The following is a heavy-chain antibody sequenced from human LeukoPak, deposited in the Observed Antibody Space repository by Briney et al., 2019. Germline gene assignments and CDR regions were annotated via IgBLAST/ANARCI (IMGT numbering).Heavy chain of an antibody. D-gene: IGHD6-19*01. J-gene: IGHJ4*02. V-gene: IGHV1-18*01. CDR2: ISPYNGDT. Sequence: ASVKVSCKASGYTFTSYGFSWVRQAPGQGLEWMGWISPYNGDTNYAQKFQGRVTMTTDTSTSTVYMELSSLRSEDTAVYYCARGSDSSGWYGCFDYWGQGTLVTVSS. CDR1: GYTFTSYG. CDR3: ARGSDSSGWYGCFDY.